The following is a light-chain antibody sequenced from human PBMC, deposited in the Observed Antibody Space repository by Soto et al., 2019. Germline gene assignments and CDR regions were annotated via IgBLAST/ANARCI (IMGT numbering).Light chain of an antibody. CDR3: QQSYLVPET. V-gene: IGKV1-39*01. CDR2: TTS. J-gene: IGKJ2*01. Sequence: DVQMTQSPSSLSASLGDRVTITCRASQTISLYLNWYQQKPGKAPKLLIATTSYLQNGVPSRFSGSRSGTDLSLTISSLQPEDFATYCCQQSYLVPETFGRGTKVDIK. CDR1: QTISLY.